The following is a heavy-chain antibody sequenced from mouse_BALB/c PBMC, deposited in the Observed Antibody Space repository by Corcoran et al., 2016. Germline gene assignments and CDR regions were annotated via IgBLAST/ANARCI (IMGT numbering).Heavy chain of an antibody. D-gene: IGHD1-1*01. V-gene: IGHV14-3*02. Sequence: EVQLQQSGAELVQPGASVKLTCTASGFNIKDTYMHWVKQRPEQGLEWIGRIDPANGNTKYDTKFQGKATITADTSSNTAYLQLSSLTSEDTAVYYCARRGYYYGSKIDYWGQGTTLTVSS. CDR1: GFNIKDTY. CDR2: IDPANGNT. CDR3: ARRGYYYGSKIDY. J-gene: IGHJ2*01.